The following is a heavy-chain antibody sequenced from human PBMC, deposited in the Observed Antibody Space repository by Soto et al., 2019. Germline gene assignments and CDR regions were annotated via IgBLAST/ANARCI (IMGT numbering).Heavy chain of an antibody. J-gene: IGHJ3*02. CDR3: AREGEDYGDSGGRSDAFDI. CDR2: IWYEGSNK. D-gene: IGHD4-17*01. CDR1: GFTFSSYG. V-gene: IGHV3-33*01. Sequence: GGSLSLSFAASGFTFSSYGMHWVRQAPGKGLGWVAVIWYEGSNKYYADSVKGRFTISRDNSKNTLYLQMNSLRAEDTAVYYCAREGEDYGDSGGRSDAFDIWGQGTMVTVSS.